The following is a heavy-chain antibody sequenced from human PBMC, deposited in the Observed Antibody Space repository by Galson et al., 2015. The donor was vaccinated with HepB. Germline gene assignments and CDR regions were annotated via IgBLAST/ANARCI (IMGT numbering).Heavy chain of an antibody. V-gene: IGHV1-2*02. CDR3: ARDLGGRFGGGSLGDDY. D-gene: IGHD2-15*01. CDR1: GYTFTGYY. J-gene: IGHJ4*02. CDR2: INPNSGGT. Sequence: SVKVSCKASGYTFTGYYMHWVRQAPGQGLEWMGWINPNSGGTNYAQKFQGRVTMTRDTSISTAYMELSRLRSDDTAVYYCARDLGGRFGGGSLGDDYWGQGTLVTVSS.